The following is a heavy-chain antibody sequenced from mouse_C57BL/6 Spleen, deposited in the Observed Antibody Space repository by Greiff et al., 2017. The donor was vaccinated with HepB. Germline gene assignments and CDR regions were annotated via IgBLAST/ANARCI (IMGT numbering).Heavy chain of an antibody. V-gene: IGHV1-82*01. D-gene: IGHD1-1*01. J-gene: IGHJ2*01. CDR1: GYAFSSSW. Sequence: QVQLQQSGPELVKPGASVKISCKASGYAFSSSWMNWVKQRPGKGLEGIGRIYPGDGGTNYNGKFKGKATLTADKSSSTAYMQLSSLTSEDSAVYFCASYYGSSYSFDYWGQGTTLTVSS. CDR2: IYPGDGGT. CDR3: ASYYGSSYSFDY.